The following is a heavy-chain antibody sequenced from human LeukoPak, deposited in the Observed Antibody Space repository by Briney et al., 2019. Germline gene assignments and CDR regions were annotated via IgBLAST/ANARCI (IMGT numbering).Heavy chain of an antibody. CDR3: ARVDGSCSGGSCPSGNWFDP. Sequence: SETLSLTCIVSGYSITSGYYWGWIRQPPGKGLEWIGSMFHSGDTYYNPSLKSRVTISVDTSKNQFSLKLNSVTAADTAVYYCARVDGSCSGGSCPSGNWFDPWGQGTLVTVSS. D-gene: IGHD2-15*01. V-gene: IGHV4-38-2*02. CDR2: MFHSGDT. CDR1: GYSITSGYY. J-gene: IGHJ5*02.